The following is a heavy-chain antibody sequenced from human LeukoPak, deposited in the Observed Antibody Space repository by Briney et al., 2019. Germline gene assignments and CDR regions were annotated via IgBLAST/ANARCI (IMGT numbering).Heavy chain of an antibody. CDR1: GGFISSGGYY. D-gene: IGHD3-10*01. Sequence: SETLSLTCTVSGGFISSGGYYWSWIRQHPGEGLEWIGHNYYSGSTYYNPSLKSRVNISVDTSKNQFSLKLSSVTAADTAVYYCASGRSGTFSNYWGQGTLVTVSS. V-gene: IGHV4-31*03. CDR3: ASGRSGTFSNY. J-gene: IGHJ4*02. CDR2: NYYSGST.